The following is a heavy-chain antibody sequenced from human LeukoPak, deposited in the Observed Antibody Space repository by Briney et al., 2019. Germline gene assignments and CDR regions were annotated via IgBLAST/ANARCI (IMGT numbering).Heavy chain of an antibody. CDR1: GFTFSGYG. CDR2: ISHDGSNK. V-gene: IGHV3-30*03. Sequence: GRSLRPSCAASGFTFSGYGMHWVRQAPGEGLEWVAVISHDGSNKYYADSVKGRFTISRDNSKNTLYLQMNSLRAEDTAVYYCAGRVKYYYGMDVWGQGTTVTVSS. J-gene: IGHJ6*02. D-gene: IGHD2-15*01. CDR3: AGRVKYYYGMDV.